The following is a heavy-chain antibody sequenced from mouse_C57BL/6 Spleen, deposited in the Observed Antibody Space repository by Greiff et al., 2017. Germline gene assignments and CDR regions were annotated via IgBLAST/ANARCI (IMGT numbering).Heavy chain of an antibody. CDR1: GYTFTSYW. D-gene: IGHD1-1*01. CDR2: INPSTGGT. J-gene: IGHJ4*01. CDR3: ARSFITTVNAMDY. V-gene: IGHV1-53*01. Sequence: VQLQQPGTELVKPGASVKLSCKASGYTFTSYWMHWVKQRPGQGLEWIGNINPSTGGTNYNEKFKSKATLTVDKSSSTAYMQLSSLTSEDSAVYYCARSFITTVNAMDYWGQGTSVTVSS.